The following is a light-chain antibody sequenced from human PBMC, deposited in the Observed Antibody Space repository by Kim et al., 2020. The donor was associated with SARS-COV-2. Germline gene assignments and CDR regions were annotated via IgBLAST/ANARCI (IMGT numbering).Light chain of an antibody. CDR1: QSVSSSN. J-gene: IGKJ1*01. CDR2: GAS. CDR3: QQYQNSPLT. V-gene: IGKV3-20*01. Sequence: EIVLTQSPGTLSLSPGERATLSCRASQSVSSSNLAWYQQKLGQAPRLLIYGASSRATGIPDRFSGSGSGTDFTLTISRLEPEDLGVYYCQQYQNSPLTFGQGTKVDIK.